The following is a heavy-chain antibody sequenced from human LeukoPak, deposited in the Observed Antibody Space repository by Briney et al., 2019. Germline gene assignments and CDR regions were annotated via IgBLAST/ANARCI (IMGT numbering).Heavy chain of an antibody. Sequence: SETLSLTCTVSGGSISSSSYYWGWIRQPPGKGLEWIGSIYYSGSTNYNPSLKSRVTISVDTSKNQFSLKLSSVTAADTAVYYCARGRYYYDSSGYYPYNWFDPWGQGTLVTVSS. D-gene: IGHD3-22*01. CDR2: IYYSGST. J-gene: IGHJ5*02. CDR1: GGSISSSSYY. CDR3: ARGRYYYDSSGYYPYNWFDP. V-gene: IGHV4-39*07.